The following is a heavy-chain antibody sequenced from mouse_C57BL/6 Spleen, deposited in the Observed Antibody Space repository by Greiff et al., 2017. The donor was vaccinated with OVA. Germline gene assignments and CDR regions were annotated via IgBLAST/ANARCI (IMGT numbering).Heavy chain of an antibody. CDR1: GYTFTSYG. J-gene: IGHJ3*01. Sequence: QVQLKQSGAELARPGASVKLSCKASGYTFTSYGISWVKQRTGQGLEWIGEIYPRSGNTYYNEKFKGKATLTADKSSSTAYMELRSLTSEDSAVYFCARGGARGRAWFAYWGQGTLVTVSA. CDR3: ARGGARGRAWFAY. V-gene: IGHV1-81*01. D-gene: IGHD1-1*01. CDR2: IYPRSGNT.